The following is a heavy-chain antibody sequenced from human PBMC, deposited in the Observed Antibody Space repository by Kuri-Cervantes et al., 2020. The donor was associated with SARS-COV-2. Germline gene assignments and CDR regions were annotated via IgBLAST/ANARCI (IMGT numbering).Heavy chain of an antibody. CDR1: GFTFSDCY. V-gene: IGHV3-11*05. CDR2: ISSSSSYT. J-gene: IGHJ4*02. D-gene: IGHD3-22*01. CDR3: ARDLYYYDSSGYYDY. Sequence: GESLKISCAASGFTFSDCYMSWIRQAPGKGLEWVSYISSSSSYTNYADSVKGRFTISRDNAKNSLYLQMNSLRAEDTAVYYCARDLYYYDSSGYYDYWGQGTLVTVSS.